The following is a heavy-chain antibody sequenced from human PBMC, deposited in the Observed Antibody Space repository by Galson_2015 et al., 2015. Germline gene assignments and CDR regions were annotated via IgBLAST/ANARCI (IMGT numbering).Heavy chain of an antibody. Sequence: SLRLSCAASGFTFSDYYMSWLRQAPGQGLEWVSYISSRGSTIYYADSVKGRFTISRDNAKNSLYLQMNSLRAEDTAVYYCARDLGRSSGSGSDYKRLPWFDPSGHATLVTVSS. CDR2: ISSRGSTI. CDR1: GFTFSDYY. J-gene: IGHJ5*02. V-gene: IGHV3-11*01. D-gene: IGHD3-10*01. CDR3: ARDLGRSSGSGSDYKRLPWFDP.